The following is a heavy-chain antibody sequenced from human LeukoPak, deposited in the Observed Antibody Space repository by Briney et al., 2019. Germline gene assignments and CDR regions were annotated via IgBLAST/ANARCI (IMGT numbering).Heavy chain of an antibody. J-gene: IGHJ5*02. Sequence: SETLSLTCTVSGGSISSYYWSWIRQPAGKGLEWIGRIYTSGSTNYNPSLKSRVTMSVDTSKNQFSLKLNSVTAADTAVYYCARSQARLSWFDPWGQGILVTVSS. CDR3: ARSQARLSWFDP. CDR1: GGSISSYY. V-gene: IGHV4-4*07. D-gene: IGHD6-19*01. CDR2: IYTSGST.